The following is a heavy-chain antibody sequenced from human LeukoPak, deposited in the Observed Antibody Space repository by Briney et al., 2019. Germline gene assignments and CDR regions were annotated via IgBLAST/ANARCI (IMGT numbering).Heavy chain of an antibody. J-gene: IGHJ4*02. CDR3: GSVITDY. D-gene: IGHD1-14*01. Sequence: GGSLRLSCAASGFTFSSYGMHRVRQAPGKGLEWVAVISYDGSNKYYADSVKGRFTISRDNSKNTLYLQMNSLRAEDTAVYYCGSVITDYWGQGALVTVSS. V-gene: IGHV3-30*03. CDR1: GFTFSSYG. CDR2: ISYDGSNK.